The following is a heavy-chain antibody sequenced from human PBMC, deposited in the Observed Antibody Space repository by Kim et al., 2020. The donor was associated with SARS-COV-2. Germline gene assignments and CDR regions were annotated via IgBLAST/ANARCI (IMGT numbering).Heavy chain of an antibody. CDR2: IYYSGST. CDR3: ARAISREIVVVTSAFDI. Sequence: SETLSLTCTVSGGSISSYYWSWIRQPPGKGLEWIGYIYYSGSTNYNPSLKSRGTISVDTSKNQFSLKLSSVTAADTAVYYCARAISREIVVVTSAFDIWGQGTMVTVSS. V-gene: IGHV4-59*01. CDR1: GGSISSYY. D-gene: IGHD3-22*01. J-gene: IGHJ3*02.